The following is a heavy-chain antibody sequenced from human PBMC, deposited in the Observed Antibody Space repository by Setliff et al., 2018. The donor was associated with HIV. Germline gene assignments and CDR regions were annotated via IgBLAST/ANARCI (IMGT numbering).Heavy chain of an antibody. Sequence: GGSISTVTYYWAWIRQPPGKGLEWIGNVHYSGNTYYTSSLQSRVIISADTSKSQFYLRLSSVTAADTGVYYCARVRGYSSSSRDFYYHNMEVWGKGTTVTVSS. V-gene: IGHV4-39*02. CDR1: GGSISTVTYY. CDR2: VHYSGNT. CDR3: ARVRGYSSSSRDFYYHNMEV. J-gene: IGHJ6*03. D-gene: IGHD6-6*01.